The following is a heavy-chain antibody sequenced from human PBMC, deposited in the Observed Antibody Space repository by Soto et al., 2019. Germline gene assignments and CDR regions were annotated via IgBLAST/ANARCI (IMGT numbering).Heavy chain of an antibody. CDR1: GFTFNRFA. J-gene: IGHJ4*02. CDR3: AKGSGGGRPYYFDY. D-gene: IGHD3-10*01. CDR2: INDVGGST. Sequence: EVQLLESGGGLEQPGGSLRLSCAASGFTFNRFAMSWVRQVPGEGLEGVSAINDVGGSTYYADSVKGGFTISRDDSKNTLYLEMNGLRAEDTALYYCAKGSGGGRPYYFDYWGQGTRVTVSS. V-gene: IGHV3-23*01.